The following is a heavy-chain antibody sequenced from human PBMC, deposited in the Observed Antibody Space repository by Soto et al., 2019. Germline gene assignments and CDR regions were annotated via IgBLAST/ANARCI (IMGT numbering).Heavy chain of an antibody. CDR3: ASGDANYYYYYGMDV. D-gene: IGHD2-21*02. CDR1: GYSFTSYW. V-gene: IGHV5-10-1*01. J-gene: IGHJ6*02. Sequence: PGESLKISCKGSGYSFTSYWISWVRQMPGKGLEWMGRIDPSDSYTNYSPSFQGHVTISAVKSISTAYLQWSSLKASDTAMYYCASGDANYYYYYGMDVWGQGTTVTVSS. CDR2: IDPSDSYT.